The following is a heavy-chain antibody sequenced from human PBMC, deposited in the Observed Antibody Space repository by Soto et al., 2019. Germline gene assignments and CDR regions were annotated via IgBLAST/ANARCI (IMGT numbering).Heavy chain of an antibody. J-gene: IGHJ5*02. CDR3: AKDRAFWFGEGGWFDP. V-gene: IGHV3-23*04. Sequence: EVQLVESGGGLVQPGGSLRLSCAASGFIFDSFALSWVRQAPGKGLEWVSGIGRSGGRTYYADSVKGRFTISRDNSKNTLYLQMSSLSAEDTAIYYCAKDRAFWFGEGGWFDPWGQGTLVTVSS. D-gene: IGHD3-10*01. CDR2: IGRSGGRT. CDR1: GFIFDSFA.